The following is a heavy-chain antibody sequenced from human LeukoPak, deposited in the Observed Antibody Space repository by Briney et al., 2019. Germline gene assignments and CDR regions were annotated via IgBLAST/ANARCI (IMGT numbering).Heavy chain of an antibody. V-gene: IGHV3-23*01. CDR2: ISGDGGST. Sequence: GGSLRLSCAASGLTFSSYAMSWVRQTPGKGLEWVSSISGDGGSTSYADSVKGRFTISRDNAKNSLYLQMNSLRAEDTAMYYCARDRRDGYNVLDYWGQGTLVTVSS. CDR1: GLTFSSYA. J-gene: IGHJ4*02. CDR3: ARDRRDGYNVLDY. D-gene: IGHD5-24*01.